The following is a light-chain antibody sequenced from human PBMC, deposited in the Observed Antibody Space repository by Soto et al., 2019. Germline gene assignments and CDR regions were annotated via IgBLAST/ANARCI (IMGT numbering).Light chain of an antibody. CDR2: LNSDGSH. Sequence: QSVLTQPPSASASLGASVKLTCTLSSGHSSYAIAWHQQQPEKGPRYLMKLNSDGSHSKGYGIPDRFSGSSSGAERYLSISSLQSEDEADYYCQTWGTGIRVFGGGTKLTVL. V-gene: IGLV4-69*01. CDR3: QTWGTGIRV. J-gene: IGLJ3*02. CDR1: SGHSSYA.